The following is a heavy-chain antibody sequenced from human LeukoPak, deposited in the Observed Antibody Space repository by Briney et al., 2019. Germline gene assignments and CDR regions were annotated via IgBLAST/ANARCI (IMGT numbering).Heavy chain of an antibody. J-gene: IGHJ3*01. V-gene: IGHV3-23*01. Sequence: GGSLRLSCAASGFTFSDSAMSWVRQAPGKGLEWVSLISFSGGSTYYADSVKGRLTISRDNSKDTLYLQMNSLRAEDTAIYYCARDIQLSTWGLGTMVTVSS. CDR3: ARDIQLST. D-gene: IGHD5-24*01. CDR2: ISFSGGST. CDR1: GFTFSDSA.